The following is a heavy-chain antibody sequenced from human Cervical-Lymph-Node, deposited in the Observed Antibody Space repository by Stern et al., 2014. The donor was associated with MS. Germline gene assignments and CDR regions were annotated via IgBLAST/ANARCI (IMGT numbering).Heavy chain of an antibody. J-gene: IGHJ6*02. CDR2: FDPEDGET. CDR1: GYTLTELS. D-gene: IGHD3-3*01. CDR3: ATDRDDFRSGYSAPTKGYGLDV. V-gene: IGHV1-24*01. Sequence: QMQLVQSGAEVKKPGASVKVSCKVSGYTLTELSMHLVRQAPGKGLEWMGGFDPEDGETIYAQKFQGRVTMTEDTSTDTAYMELSSLRSEDTAVYYCATDRDDFRSGYSAPTKGYGLDVWGQGTTVTVTS.